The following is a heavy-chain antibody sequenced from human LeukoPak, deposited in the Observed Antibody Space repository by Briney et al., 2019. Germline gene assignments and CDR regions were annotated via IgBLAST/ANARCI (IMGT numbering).Heavy chain of an antibody. CDR3: AKRLTAGQWELDY. V-gene: IGHV3-30*18. Sequence: PGKSLRLSCAASGFTFSSYGMHWVRLAPGKVLEWVAVISYDGSNKYYADSVKGRFTISRDNSKNTLDLQMNSLRAEDTAVYYCAKRLTAGQWELDYWGQGTLVTVSS. CDR1: GFTFSSYG. CDR2: ISYDGSNK. D-gene: IGHD1-26*01. J-gene: IGHJ4*02.